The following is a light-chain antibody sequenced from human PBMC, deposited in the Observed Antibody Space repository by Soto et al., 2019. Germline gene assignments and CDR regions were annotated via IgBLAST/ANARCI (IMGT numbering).Light chain of an antibody. V-gene: IGKV1-8*01. Sequence: AIRMTQSPSSFSASTGDRVTITCRASQGISGYLAWYQQKPGKAPKLLIYAASTLQSGVPSRFSGSGSGTDFTLTISCLQSEDFASYYCQQYYSYSALTFGGGTKVEIK. CDR3: QQYYSYSALT. CDR1: QGISGY. J-gene: IGKJ4*01. CDR2: AAS.